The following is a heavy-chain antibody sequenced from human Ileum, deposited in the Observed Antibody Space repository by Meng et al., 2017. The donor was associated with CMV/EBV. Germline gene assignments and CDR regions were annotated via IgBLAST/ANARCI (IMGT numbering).Heavy chain of an antibody. V-gene: IGHV3-30*02. CDR2: IRYDGSNK. CDR1: GFTFSSYG. CDR3: ATDHVVVVPTAIGLIAMDV. Sequence: GESLKISCAASGFTFSSYGMHWVRQAPGKGLEWVAFIRYDGSNKYYADPVTGRFTISRDNFKNTLYLQMNSLRAEATAVYYCATDHVVVVPTAIGLIAMDVWGQGTTVTVSS. D-gene: IGHD2-2*02. J-gene: IGHJ6*02.